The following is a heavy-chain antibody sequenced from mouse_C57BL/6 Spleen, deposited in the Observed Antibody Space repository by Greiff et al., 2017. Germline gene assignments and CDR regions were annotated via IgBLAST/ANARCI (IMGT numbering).Heavy chain of an antibody. CDR3: AREAAQASYFDD. J-gene: IGHJ2*01. D-gene: IGHD3-2*02. CDR2: IYPGSGST. V-gene: IGHV1-55*01. CDR1: GYTFTSYW. Sequence: QVQLQQPGAELVKPGASVKMSCKASGYTFTSYWITWVKQRPGQGLEWIGDIYPGSGSTNYTEKFKSKATLTVDTSSSTAYMQLSSLTSEDSAVYYCAREAAQASYFDDWGQGTTLTVSS.